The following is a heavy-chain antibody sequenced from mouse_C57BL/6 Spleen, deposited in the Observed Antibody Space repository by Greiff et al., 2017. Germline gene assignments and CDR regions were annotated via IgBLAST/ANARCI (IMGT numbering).Heavy chain of an antibody. V-gene: IGHV3-6*01. D-gene: IGHD1-1*01. CDR3: ASPPYYYGSSKRDWYFDV. CDR1: GYSITSGYY. J-gene: IGHJ1*03. Sequence: DVKLQESGPGLVKPSQSLSLTCSVTGYSITSGYYWNWIRQFPGNKLEWMGYISYDGSNNYNPSLKNRISITRDTSKNQFFLKLNSVTTEDTATYYCASPPYYYGSSKRDWYFDVWGTGTTVTVSS. CDR2: ISYDGSN.